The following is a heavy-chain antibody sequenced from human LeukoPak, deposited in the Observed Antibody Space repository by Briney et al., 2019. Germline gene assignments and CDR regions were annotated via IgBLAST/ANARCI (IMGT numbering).Heavy chain of an antibody. D-gene: IGHD2-21*02. V-gene: IGHV3-66*02. CDR3: TSQSNCGGDCSFRPFDY. Sequence: GGSLRLSCAASGFTVSSNYMSWVRQAPGKGLEWVSLIYSGGSTYYADSVKGRFTISRDNSENTLYLQMNSLRPEDTALYYCTSQSNCGGDCSFRPFDYWGQGTLVTVSS. CDR2: IYSGGST. J-gene: IGHJ4*02. CDR1: GFTVSSNY.